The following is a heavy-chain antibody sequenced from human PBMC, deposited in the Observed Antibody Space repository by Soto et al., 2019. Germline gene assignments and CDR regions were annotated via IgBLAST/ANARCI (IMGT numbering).Heavy chain of an antibody. CDR1: GGSVSSDYYY. V-gene: IGHV4-61*01. CDR3: ASRGKPRPGAFDF. Sequence: SETLSLTCTVSGGSVSSDYYYWSWIRQPPGKGLEWIGYIYDSGSTNYNPSLKSRVTISVDTSKNQFSLNLSSVTAADTAVYYCASRGKPRPGAFDFWGQGTLVTVSS. J-gene: IGHJ4*02. CDR2: IYDSGST.